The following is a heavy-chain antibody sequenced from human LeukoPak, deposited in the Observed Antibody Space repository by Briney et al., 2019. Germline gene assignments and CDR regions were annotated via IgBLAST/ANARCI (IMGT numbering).Heavy chain of an antibody. CDR2: IRYDGSNK. D-gene: IGHD3-22*01. V-gene: IGHV3-30*02. J-gene: IGHJ6*03. CDR1: GFTFSSYA. Sequence: GGSLRLSCAASGFTFSSYAMNWVRQAPGKGLEWVAFIRYDGSNKYYADSVKGRFTISRDNSKNTLYLQMNSLRAEDTAVYYCAKEGPPYDSSGYYPTSNYYYMDVWGKGTTVTISS. CDR3: AKEGPPYDSSGYYPTSNYYYMDV.